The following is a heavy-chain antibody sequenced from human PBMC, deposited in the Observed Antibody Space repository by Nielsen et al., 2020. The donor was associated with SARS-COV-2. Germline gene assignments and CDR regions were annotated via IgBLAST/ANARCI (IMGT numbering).Heavy chain of an antibody. CDR2: IWYDGSNK. Sequence: GGSLRLSCAASGFTFSSYGMHWVRQAPGKGLEWVAVIWYDGSNKYYADSVKGRFTISRDNSKNTLYLQMNSLRTEDTAVYYCAKDLDADYLSNWFDSWGQGTLVTVSS. D-gene: IGHD4-17*01. J-gene: IGHJ5*01. CDR1: GFTFSSYG. CDR3: AKDLDADYLSNWFDS. V-gene: IGHV3-30*02.